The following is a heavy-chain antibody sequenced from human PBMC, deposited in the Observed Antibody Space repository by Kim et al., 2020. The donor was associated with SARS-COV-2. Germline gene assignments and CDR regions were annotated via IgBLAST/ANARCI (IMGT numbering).Heavy chain of an antibody. V-gene: IGHV1-18*01. CDR1: GYTFTSYG. CDR3: ARDPKRYYYDSSGYPFDI. J-gene: IGHJ3*02. CDR2: ISAYNGNT. D-gene: IGHD3-22*01. Sequence: ASVKVSCKASGYTFTSYGISWVRQAPGQGLEWMGWISAYNGNTNYAQKLQGRVTMTTDTSTSTAYMELRSLRSDDTAVYYCARDPKRYYYDSSGYPFDIWAQGTMVTVSS.